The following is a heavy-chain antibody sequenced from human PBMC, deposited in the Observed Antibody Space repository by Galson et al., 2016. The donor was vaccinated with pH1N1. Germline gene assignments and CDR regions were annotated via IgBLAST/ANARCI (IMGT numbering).Heavy chain of an antibody. CDR2: ISFDGSNK. Sequence: SLRLSCAASGFTFNYYWMYWARQAPGKGPEWVAVISFDGSNKNYADSVKGRVTISRDNSQNTVFLLLDSLRPEDTAVYHCAKDRPQMMLRYFDWLLGDAMDVWGQGTTVIVSS. V-gene: IGHV3-30*18. CDR1: GFTFNYYW. D-gene: IGHD3-9*01. J-gene: IGHJ6*02. CDR3: AKDRPQMMLRYFDWLLGDAMDV.